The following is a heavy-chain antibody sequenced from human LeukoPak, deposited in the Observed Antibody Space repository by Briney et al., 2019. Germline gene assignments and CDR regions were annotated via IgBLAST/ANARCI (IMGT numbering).Heavy chain of an antibody. CDR2: INPNSGGT. Sequence: GASVKVSCKASGYTFTGYYMHWVRQAPGQGLEWMGWINPNSGGTNYAQKFQGRVTMTRDTSISTVYMELSSLRSDDTAVYYCARTIKTTVVTPTFDFWGQGTLVTVSS. D-gene: IGHD4-23*01. V-gene: IGHV1-2*02. J-gene: IGHJ4*02. CDR1: GYTFTGYY. CDR3: ARTIKTTVVTPTFDF.